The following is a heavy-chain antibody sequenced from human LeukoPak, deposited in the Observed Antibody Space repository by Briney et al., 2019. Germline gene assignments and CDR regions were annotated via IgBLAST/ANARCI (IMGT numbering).Heavy chain of an antibody. J-gene: IGHJ3*02. CDR3: ARARTVTPPYDAFDI. D-gene: IGHD4-17*01. CDR1: GVSISTTNW. Sequence: SETLSLTCGVSGVSISTTNWWTWVRQPPGEGLEWIGEVHLSGRTHYNPSLESRVTMSVDMSENHISLRLTSVTAADTAVYYCARARTVTPPYDAFDIWGQGTMVTVSS. CDR2: VHLSGRT. V-gene: IGHV4-4*02.